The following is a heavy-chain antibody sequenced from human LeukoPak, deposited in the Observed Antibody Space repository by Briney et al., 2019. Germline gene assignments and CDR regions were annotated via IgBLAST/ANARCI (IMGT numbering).Heavy chain of an antibody. D-gene: IGHD6-6*01. Sequence: GGSLRLSCAASGFTFSSYWMSWVRQAPGKGLEWVANIKQDGSEKYYVDSVKGRFTISRDNAKNSLYLQMNSLRAEDTAVYYCARNGQLILYYYYYMDVWGKGTTVTVS. J-gene: IGHJ6*03. CDR2: IKQDGSEK. CDR3: ARNGQLILYYYYYMDV. CDR1: GFTFSSYW. V-gene: IGHV3-7*01.